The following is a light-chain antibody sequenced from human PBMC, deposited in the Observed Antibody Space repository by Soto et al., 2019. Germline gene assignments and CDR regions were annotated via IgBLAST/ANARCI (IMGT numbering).Light chain of an antibody. CDR1: RTVDGSY. V-gene: IGKV3-20*01. J-gene: IGKJ1*01. CDR3: QQYVGSSRT. Sequence: EIVLTQSPGTLSLSPGARATISCRASRTVDGSYLAWYQQKAGQAPRLLISAVSTRATGIPDRFSGSGSGTYFPLTISRLQPEDFAVYHCQQYVGSSRTFGQGTKVDIK. CDR2: AVS.